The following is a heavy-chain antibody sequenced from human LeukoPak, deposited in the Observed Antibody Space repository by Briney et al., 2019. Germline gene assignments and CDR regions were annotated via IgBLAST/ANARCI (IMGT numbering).Heavy chain of an antibody. V-gene: IGHV3-23*01. Sequence: GGSLRLSCAASGVSFSSYAMSWVRQAPGKGLEWVSAISGSGGSTYYADSVRGRFTISTDNSKNTLYLPMNSLSAEDTAVYYCAKGPLTYGIPDYWGQGTLVTVSS. CDR3: AKGPLTYGIPDY. CDR2: ISGSGGST. D-gene: IGHD2-8*01. CDR1: GVSFSSYA. J-gene: IGHJ4*02.